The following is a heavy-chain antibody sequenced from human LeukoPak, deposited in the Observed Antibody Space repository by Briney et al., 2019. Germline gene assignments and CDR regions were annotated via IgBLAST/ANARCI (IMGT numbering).Heavy chain of an antibody. Sequence: GSVKVSCKASGYTFTSYAMHWVRQAPGQRLEWMGWINAGNGNTKYSQKFQGRVTITRDTSASTAYMELSSLRSEDTAVYYCARDRGSSRSQYNWFDPWGQGTLVTVSS. CDR2: INAGNGNT. V-gene: IGHV1-3*01. D-gene: IGHD3-16*01. J-gene: IGHJ5*02. CDR3: ARDRGSSRSQYNWFDP. CDR1: GYTFTSYA.